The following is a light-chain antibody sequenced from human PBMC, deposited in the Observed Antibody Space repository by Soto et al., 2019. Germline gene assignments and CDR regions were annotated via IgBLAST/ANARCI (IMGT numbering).Light chain of an antibody. J-gene: IGKJ4*01. V-gene: IGKV3-20*01. Sequence: EIVLTQSPGTLSLSPGDRATLSCRASQSVYNNYLAWYQQKPGQAPRLLIYDASARFTGIPDRFSGSGSGTEFTLTISRLEPEDFAVYYCQRYGTSFSFGGGPKVEIK. CDR3: QRYGTSFS. CDR2: DAS. CDR1: QSVYNNY.